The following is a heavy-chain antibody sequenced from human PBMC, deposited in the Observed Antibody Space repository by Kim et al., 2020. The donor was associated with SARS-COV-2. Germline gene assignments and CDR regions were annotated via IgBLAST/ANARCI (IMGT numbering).Heavy chain of an antibody. CDR1: GFTFSSYA. CDR2: ISYDGSNK. V-gene: IGHV3-30*04. CDR3: ARDRYDYVWGSYRPDGMDV. Sequence: GGSLRLSCAASGFTFSSYAMHWVRQAPGKGLEWVAVISYDGSNKYYADSVKGRFTISRDNSKNTLYLQMNSLRAEDTAVYYCARDRYDYVWGSYRPDGMDVWGQGTTVTVSS. J-gene: IGHJ6*02. D-gene: IGHD3-16*02.